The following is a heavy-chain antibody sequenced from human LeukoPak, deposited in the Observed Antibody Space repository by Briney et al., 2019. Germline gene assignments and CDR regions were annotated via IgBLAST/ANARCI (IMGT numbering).Heavy chain of an antibody. Sequence: ASVKVSCKASGYTFTNYGISWVRQAPGQGLEWMGWISAYNGHTKYAQKVQGRVTMTRDTSTSTAYMELRSLRSDDTAVYYCARDGHRRYHYDRSGREDAFDIWGQGTMVTVSS. V-gene: IGHV1-18*01. CDR1: GYTFTNYG. CDR3: ARDGHRRYHYDRSGREDAFDI. CDR2: ISAYNGHT. D-gene: IGHD3-22*01. J-gene: IGHJ3*02.